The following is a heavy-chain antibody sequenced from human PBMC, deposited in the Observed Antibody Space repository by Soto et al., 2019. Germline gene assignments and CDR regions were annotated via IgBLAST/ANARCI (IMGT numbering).Heavy chain of an antibody. V-gene: IGHV1-18*01. CDR3: ARDRGSGWFVY. D-gene: IGHD6-19*01. CDR1: GYTFTSYG. J-gene: IGHJ4*02. Sequence: ASVKVSCKASGYTFTSYGVSWVRQAPGQGLEWMGWISGYNGNTNYVQKLQGRVTMTTDTSTSTAYMELKSLRSDDTAVYYCARDRGSGWFVYWGQGTQVTVSS. CDR2: ISGYNGNT.